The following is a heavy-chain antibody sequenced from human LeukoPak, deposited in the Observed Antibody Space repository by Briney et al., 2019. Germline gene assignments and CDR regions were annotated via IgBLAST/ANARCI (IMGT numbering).Heavy chain of an antibody. CDR3: ARDLSLWYSSGWINWYFDL. J-gene: IGHJ2*01. Sequence: ASVKVSCKASGYTFTGHYMHWVRQAPGQGLEWMGWINPNSGDTKYAQKFQGRVTMTRDRSISAAYMELSRLRSDDTAVYYCARDLSLWYSSGWINWYFDLWGRGTLVTVSS. CDR1: GYTFTGHY. V-gene: IGHV1-2*02. D-gene: IGHD6-19*01. CDR2: INPNSGDT.